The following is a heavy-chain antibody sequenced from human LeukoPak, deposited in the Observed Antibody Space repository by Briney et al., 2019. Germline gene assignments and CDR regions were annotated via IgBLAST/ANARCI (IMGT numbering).Heavy chain of an antibody. CDR2: IYYSGST. D-gene: IGHD3-3*01. J-gene: IGHJ5*02. V-gene: IGHV4-39*07. CDR1: GGSISSSSYY. CDR3: ARAASKYDFWSGYVLNWFDP. Sequence: PSETLSLTCTVSGGSISSSSYYWGWIRQPPGKGLEWIGSIYYSGSTYYNPSLKSRVTISVDTSKNQFSLKLSSVTAADTAVYYCARAASKYDFWSGYVLNWFDPWGQGTLVTVSS.